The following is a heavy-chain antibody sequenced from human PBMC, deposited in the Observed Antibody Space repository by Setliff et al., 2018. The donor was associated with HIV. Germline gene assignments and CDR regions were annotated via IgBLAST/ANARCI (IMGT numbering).Heavy chain of an antibody. Sequence: SETLSLTCTVFRHSIPNTYYYWGWIRQSPGKGLEWIGSIYYSGTTYYNPSLKSRATVSVDTSKNQFSLILTSVTAADTAVYYCARRLLRGVRGPPCFDYWGQGTLVTVSS. D-gene: IGHD3-10*01. CDR3: ARRLLRGVRGPPCFDY. CDR2: IYYSGTT. CDR1: RHSIPNTYYY. V-gene: IGHV4-39*01. J-gene: IGHJ4*02.